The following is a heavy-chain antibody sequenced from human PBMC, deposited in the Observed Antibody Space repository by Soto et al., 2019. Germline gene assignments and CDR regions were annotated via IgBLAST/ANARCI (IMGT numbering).Heavy chain of an antibody. CDR1: KYTFSGEY. J-gene: IGHJ4*02. D-gene: IGHD2-15*01. CDR2: IHPKRGDT. V-gene: IGHV1-2*02. CDR3: ARDFGNSYSDFFDS. Sequence: QVQLVQSGAEVKKPGASVKVSCRASKYTFSGEYVHWVRQAPGQGLEWLGWIHPKRGDTKYAQTCQRRVSITSDTSTNTIYMGLSSLKSDDTALYYCARDFGNSYSDFFDSWGQGTLVTVSS.